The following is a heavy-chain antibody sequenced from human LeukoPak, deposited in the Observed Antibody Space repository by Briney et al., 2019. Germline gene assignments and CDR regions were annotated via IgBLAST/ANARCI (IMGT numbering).Heavy chain of an antibody. J-gene: IGHJ4*02. CDR1: GGSFSYYY. CDR2: IYYSGST. CDR3: ARASYGSGYDY. D-gene: IGHD5-12*01. Sequence: SETLSLTCAVYGGSFSYYYWSWIRQHPGKGLEWIGYIYYSGSTYYNPSLKSRVTISVDTSKNQFSLKLSSVTAADTAVYYCARASYGSGYDYWGQGTLVTVSS. V-gene: IGHV4-31*11.